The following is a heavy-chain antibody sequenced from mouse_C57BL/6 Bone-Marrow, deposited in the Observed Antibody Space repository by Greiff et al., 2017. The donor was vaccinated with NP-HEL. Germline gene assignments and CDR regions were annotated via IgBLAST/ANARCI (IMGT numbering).Heavy chain of an antibody. CDR1: GYTFTSYW. J-gene: IGHJ2*01. D-gene: IGHD2-4*01. Sequence: VQLQQPGAELVKPGASVKLSCKASGYTFTSYWMHWVKQRPGQGLEWIGMIHPNSGSTNYNEKFKSKATLTVDKSSSTAYMQLSSLTSEDSAVYYCARDPIYYDYDVDYWGQGTTLTVSS. CDR3: ARDPIYYDYDVDY. V-gene: IGHV1-64*01. CDR2: IHPNSGST.